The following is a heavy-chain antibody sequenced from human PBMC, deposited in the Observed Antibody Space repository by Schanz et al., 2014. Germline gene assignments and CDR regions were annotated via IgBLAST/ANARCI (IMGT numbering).Heavy chain of an antibody. Sequence: EVRLVESGGGLVQPGGSLRLSCAASGFTVSNSYIHWVRQAPGKGLEWVSTIYSSGSTYYADSVRGRFTISRDNSKNTLYLQMNSLRAEDTAVYYCAKDQGSYGSGSYSYFDYWGQGTLATVSS. V-gene: IGHV3-53*01. CDR2: IYSSGST. D-gene: IGHD3-10*01. CDR3: AKDQGSYGSGSYSYFDY. CDR1: GFTVSNSY. J-gene: IGHJ4*02.